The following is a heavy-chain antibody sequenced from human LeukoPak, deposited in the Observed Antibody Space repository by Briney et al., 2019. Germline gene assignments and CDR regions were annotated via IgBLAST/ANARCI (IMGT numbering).Heavy chain of an antibody. CDR2: IYYSGST. Sequence: PSETLSLTCTVSGGSISSGGYYWSWIRQHPGKGLEWIGYIYYSGSTYYNPSLKSRVTISVDTSKNQSSLKLSSVTAADTAVYYCARLEGGNYAPTGDYWGQGTLVTVSS. CDR1: GGSISSGGYY. J-gene: IGHJ4*02. D-gene: IGHD4-4*01. CDR3: ARLEGGNYAPTGDY. V-gene: IGHV4-31*03.